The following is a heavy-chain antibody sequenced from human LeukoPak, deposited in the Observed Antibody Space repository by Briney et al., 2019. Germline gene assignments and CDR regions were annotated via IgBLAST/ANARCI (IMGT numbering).Heavy chain of an antibody. V-gene: IGHV3-33*01. CDR3: AREASLVPAAHDAFDI. J-gene: IGHJ3*02. CDR1: GFTFSSYG. CDR2: IWYDGSNK. D-gene: IGHD2-2*01. Sequence: GRSLGLSCAASGFTFSSYGMHWVRQAPGKGLEWVAVIWYDGSNKYYADSVKGRFTISRDNSKNTLYLQMNSLRAEDTAVYYCAREASLVPAAHDAFDIWGQGTMVTVSS.